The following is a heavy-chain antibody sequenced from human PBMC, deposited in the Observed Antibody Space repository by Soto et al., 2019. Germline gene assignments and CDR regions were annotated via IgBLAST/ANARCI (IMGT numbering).Heavy chain of an antibody. Sequence: VASVKVSCKASGGTFSSYAISWVRQAPGQGLEWMGGIIPIFGTANYAQKFQGRVTITADKSTSTAYMELSSLRSEDTAVYYCARAWLRYFDWLLYYGMDVWGQGTTVTAP. CDR3: ARAWLRYFDWLLYYGMDV. D-gene: IGHD3-9*01. V-gene: IGHV1-69*06. J-gene: IGHJ6*02. CDR2: IIPIFGTA. CDR1: GGTFSSYA.